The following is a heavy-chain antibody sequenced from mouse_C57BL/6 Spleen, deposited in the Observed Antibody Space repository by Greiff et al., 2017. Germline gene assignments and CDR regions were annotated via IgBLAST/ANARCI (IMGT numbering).Heavy chain of an antibody. V-gene: IGHV1-5*01. CDR3: TRENGLGFAY. D-gene: IGHD4-1*01. Sequence: VQLKQSGTVLARPGASVKMSCKTSGYTFTSYWMHWVKQRPGQGLEWIGAIYPGNSDTSYNQKFKGKAKLTAVTSASTAYMELSSLTNENSAVYYCTRENGLGFAYWGQGTLVTVSA. J-gene: IGHJ3*01. CDR1: GYTFTSYW. CDR2: IYPGNSDT.